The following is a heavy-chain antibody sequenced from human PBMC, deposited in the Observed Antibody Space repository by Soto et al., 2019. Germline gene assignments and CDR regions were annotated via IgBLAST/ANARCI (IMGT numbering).Heavy chain of an antibody. V-gene: IGHV3-23*01. Sequence: EVQLLESGGGLVQPGESLRLSCAASGFTFGNYFMNWVRQAPGKGLEWVSDISSNDGRTHYADSVRGRFTISRDNSRNTLYLQMSSLRAEDTALYYCAKDLHWYGMDVWGQGTTVTVSS. J-gene: IGHJ6*02. CDR1: GFTFGNYF. CDR3: AKDLHWYGMDV. D-gene: IGHD1-1*01. CDR2: ISSNDGRT.